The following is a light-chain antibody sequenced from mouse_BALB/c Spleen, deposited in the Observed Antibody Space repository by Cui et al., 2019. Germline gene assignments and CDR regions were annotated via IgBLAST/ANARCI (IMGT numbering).Light chain of an antibody. CDR2: GAS. V-gene: IGKV8-28*01. J-gene: IGKJ4*01. Sequence: VRPQSPSPLSVSAGERFTMSCKSSQSLLNSGNQKNYLAWYQQKPGQPPKLLIYGASTRESGVPDRFTGSGSGTDFTLTISSVQAEDLAVYYCQNDHSYPFTFGSGTKLEIK. CDR1: QSLLNSGNQKNY. CDR3: QNDHSYPFT.